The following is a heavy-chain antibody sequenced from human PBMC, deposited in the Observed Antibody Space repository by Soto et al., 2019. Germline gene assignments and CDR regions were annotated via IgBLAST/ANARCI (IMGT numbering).Heavy chain of an antibody. D-gene: IGHD1-26*01. J-gene: IGHJ4*02. CDR3: ARQIVGATSYYFDY. V-gene: IGHV1-69*02. CDR1: GGTFSSYT. CDR2: IIPILGIA. Sequence: QVQLVQSGAEVKKPGSSVKVSCKASGGTFSSYTISWVRQAPGQGLEWMGRIIPILGIANYPQKFQGRVTITADKSTSTAYMELSSLRSEDTAVYYCARQIVGATSYYFDYWGQGTLVTVSS.